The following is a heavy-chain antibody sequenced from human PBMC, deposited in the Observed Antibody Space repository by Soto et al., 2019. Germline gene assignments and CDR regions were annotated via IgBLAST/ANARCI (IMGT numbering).Heavy chain of an antibody. CDR1: GGSISSYY. V-gene: IGHV4-59*01. J-gene: IGHJ3*02. D-gene: IGHD2-8*02. CDR2: IYYSGST. Sequence: TSETLSLTCTVSGGSISSYYWSWIRQPPGKGLEWIGYIYYSGSTNYNPSLKSRVTISVDTSKNQFSLKLSSVTAADTAVYYCARAFYWDDAFDIWGQGTMVTVSS. CDR3: ARAFYWDDAFDI.